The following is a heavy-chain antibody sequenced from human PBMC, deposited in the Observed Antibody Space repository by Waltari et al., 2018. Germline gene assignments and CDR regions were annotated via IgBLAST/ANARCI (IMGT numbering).Heavy chain of an antibody. Sequence: QVQLVESGGGVVQPGRSLRLSCAASGFTFSSYAMHWVRQAPGKGLEWVAVISYDGSNKYYADSVKGRFTISRYNSMNTLYLQMNVLIAEDTAVYYCAASGSYYLIDYWGQGTLVTVSS. CDR2: ISYDGSNK. V-gene: IGHV3-30-3*01. CDR1: GFTFSSYA. CDR3: AASGSYYLIDY. J-gene: IGHJ4*02. D-gene: IGHD1-26*01.